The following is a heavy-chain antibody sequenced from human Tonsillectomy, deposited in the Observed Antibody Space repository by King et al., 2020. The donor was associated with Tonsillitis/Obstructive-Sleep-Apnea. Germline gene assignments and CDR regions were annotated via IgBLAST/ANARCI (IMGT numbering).Heavy chain of an antibody. CDR1: GGSISSYY. J-gene: IGHJ6*02. Sequence: HVQLQESGPGLVKPSETLSLTCTVSGGSISSYYWSWIRQPPGKGLEWIGYIYYSGSTNYNPSLKSRVTISVDTSKNQFSLKLSSVTAADTAVYYCARVPSYYDILTGYYGSYYYYGMDDWGQGTTVTVSS. CDR3: ARVPSYYDILTGYYGSYYYYGMDD. V-gene: IGHV4-59*01. D-gene: IGHD3-9*01. CDR2: IYYSGST.